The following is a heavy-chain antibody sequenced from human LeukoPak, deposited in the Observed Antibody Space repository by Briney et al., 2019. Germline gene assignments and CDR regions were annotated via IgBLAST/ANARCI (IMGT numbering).Heavy chain of an antibody. D-gene: IGHD5-24*01. J-gene: IGHJ4*02. CDR2: INPSGGST. CDR1: GYTFTSYY. V-gene: IGHV1-46*01. CDR3: ARGNGYKKDY. Sequence: VSVKVSCKASGYTFTSYYMHWVRQAPGQGLEWMGIINPSGGSTSYAQKFQGRVTITADKSTSTAYMELSSLRSEDTAVYYCARGNGYKKDYWGQGTLVTVSS.